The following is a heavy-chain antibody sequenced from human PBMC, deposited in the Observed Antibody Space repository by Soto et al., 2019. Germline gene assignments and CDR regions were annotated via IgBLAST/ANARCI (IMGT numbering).Heavy chain of an antibody. CDR3: AKGFGNYWAFDY. D-gene: IGHD1-26*01. Sequence: AASVNVSCKASGYTFTSYYMHWVRRAPGQGLEWMGFINPSGGSTTYAQNFQGRVTMTRDTSTGTVYMELSSLRAEDTAVYYCAKGFGNYWAFDYWGQGTLVTVSS. V-gene: IGHV1-46*01. CDR2: INPSGGST. CDR1: GYTFTSYY. J-gene: IGHJ4*02.